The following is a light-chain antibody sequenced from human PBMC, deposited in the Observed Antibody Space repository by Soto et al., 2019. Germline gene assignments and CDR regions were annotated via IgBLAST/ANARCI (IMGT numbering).Light chain of an antibody. CDR3: QQYGSSPWT. V-gene: IGKV3-20*01. CDR2: GAS. Sequence: DIVLTQSPGIQSLSPGERATLSCRGSQTVNSRYLAWYQQKPGQGPRLLIYGASTRATGIPDRFSGRGAGTDFTLTISRLEPEDFAVYYCQQYGSSPWTVGQGTKVDIK. CDR1: QTVNSRY. J-gene: IGKJ1*01.